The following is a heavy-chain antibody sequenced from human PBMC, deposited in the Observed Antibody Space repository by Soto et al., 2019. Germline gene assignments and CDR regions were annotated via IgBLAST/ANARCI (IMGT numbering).Heavy chain of an antibody. D-gene: IGHD2-15*01. V-gene: IGHV4-28*01. CDR2: IHYSGTT. J-gene: IGHJ3*01. CDR3: ASGGGNGDAFDV. CDR1: GYSISSSNW. Sequence: QVQLQESGPRLVKPSDTLSLTCAVSGYSISSSNWWGWIRQPPGKGLEWIGYIHYSGTTYDNPSLNSRVTMSVDTSKNKFTLKLGSVTAVDTALYSCASGGGNGDAFDVWGQGTLVTVSS.